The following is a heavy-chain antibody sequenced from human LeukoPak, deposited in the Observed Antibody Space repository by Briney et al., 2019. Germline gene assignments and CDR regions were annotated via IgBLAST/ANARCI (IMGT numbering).Heavy chain of an antibody. J-gene: IGHJ4*02. CDR1: GGSISSGGYY. D-gene: IGHD6-13*01. Sequence: PSETLSLTCTVSGGSISSGGYYWSWIRQHPGKGLEWIGYIYYSGSTYHNPSLKSRVAISVDTSKNQFSLKLSSVTAADTAVYYCARAAAGIHYWGQGTLVTVSS. V-gene: IGHV4-31*03. CDR3: ARAAAGIHY. CDR2: IYYSGST.